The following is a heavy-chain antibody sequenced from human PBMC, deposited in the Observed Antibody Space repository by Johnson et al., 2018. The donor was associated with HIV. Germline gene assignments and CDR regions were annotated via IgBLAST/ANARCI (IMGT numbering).Heavy chain of an antibody. Sequence: VQLVESGGGLVQPGGSLRLSCAASGFTVSGNYMSWVRQAPGKGLEWVSVIYSGSSRYYADSVKDRFTIFRDNSKNKLYLQMNSLRADDTAVYYCVRDLWQQLRGAFDIWGQGTMVTVSS. CDR3: VRDLWQQLRGAFDI. V-gene: IGHV3-66*01. J-gene: IGHJ3*02. CDR2: IYSGSSR. CDR1: GFTVSGNY. D-gene: IGHD6-13*01.